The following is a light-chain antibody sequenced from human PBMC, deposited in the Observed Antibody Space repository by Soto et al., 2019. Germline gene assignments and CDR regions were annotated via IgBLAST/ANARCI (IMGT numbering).Light chain of an antibody. CDR1: QTISRY. V-gene: IGKV1-39*01. J-gene: IGKJ4*01. CDR3: QQSYSTPLT. Sequence: IQMTQSPSSLSASVGDGVTITCRASQTISRYANWYQQKPGKAPRLLIYAASTLQSGVPSRFSGSGSGTDFTLTISSLQPEDFATYYCQQSYSTPLTXGGGTKVDIK. CDR2: AAS.